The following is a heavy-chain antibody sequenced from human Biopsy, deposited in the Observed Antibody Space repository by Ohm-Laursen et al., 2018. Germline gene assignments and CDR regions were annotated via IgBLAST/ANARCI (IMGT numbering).Heavy chain of an antibody. D-gene: IGHD4-23*01. V-gene: IGHV4-59*11. Sequence: SETLSLICTVSGGSFTGHYWSWTRQPPGKGLEWIGHISYTGYTSYKSSLKSRVTISLDTSRKHFSLRLTSLAAADTAVYYCARGSNEYGGLYFPHWGQGTLVTVSS. J-gene: IGHJ1*01. CDR1: GGSFTGHY. CDR2: ISYTGYT. CDR3: ARGSNEYGGLYFPH.